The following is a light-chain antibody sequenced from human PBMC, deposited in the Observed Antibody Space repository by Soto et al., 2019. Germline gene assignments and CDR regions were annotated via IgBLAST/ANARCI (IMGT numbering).Light chain of an antibody. CDR3: SSYTTGGSYV. Sequence: SALTQPASVSGSPGLSIAISCTGTSRDVGGYNSVSWYQQHPGKAPKLMIYDVSNRPSGFSNRFSGSKSGNTASLTISGLQAEDEGDYYCSSYTTGGSYVFGTGTKVTVL. CDR1: SRDVGGYNS. V-gene: IGLV2-14*01. J-gene: IGLJ1*01. CDR2: DVS.